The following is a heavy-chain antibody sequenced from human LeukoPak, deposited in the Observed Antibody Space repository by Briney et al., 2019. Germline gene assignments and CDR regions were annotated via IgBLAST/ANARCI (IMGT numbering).Heavy chain of an antibody. V-gene: IGHV3-7*03. CDR3: ARCNYGATPWD. Sequence: GGSLRLSCAASGFTFSSYAMSWVRQAPGKGLEWVANIKQDGSEKYYVDSVKGRFTISRDNAKNSLYLQMNSLRAEDTAVYYCARCNYGATPWDWGQGTLVTVSS. D-gene: IGHD4-17*01. CDR1: GFTFSSYA. J-gene: IGHJ4*02. CDR2: IKQDGSEK.